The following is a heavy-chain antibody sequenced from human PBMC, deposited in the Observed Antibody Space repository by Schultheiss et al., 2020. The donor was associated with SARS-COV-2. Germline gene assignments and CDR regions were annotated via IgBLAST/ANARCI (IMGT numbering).Heavy chain of an antibody. CDR3: ARREGAFDI. J-gene: IGHJ3*02. CDR2: IDHSGST. V-gene: IGHV4-34*01. CDR1: GGSFKGYY. Sequence: SETLSLTCAVYGGSFKGYYWNWIRQPPGKGLEWIGEIDHSGSTYYNPSLKSRVTISVDTPKNQFSLKLTSVTAADTAVYYCARREGAFDIWGQGTMVTVSS.